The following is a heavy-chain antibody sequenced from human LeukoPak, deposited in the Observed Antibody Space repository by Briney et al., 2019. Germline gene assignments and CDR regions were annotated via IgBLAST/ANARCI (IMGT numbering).Heavy chain of an antibody. CDR3: ARGQYGSGIAY. D-gene: IGHD3-10*01. J-gene: IGHJ4*02. CDR1: GGSISSGDYY. V-gene: IGHV4-30-4*01. Sequence: PSQTLSLTCTVSGGSISSGDYYWSWIRQPPGKGLEWIGYISSSGRTYYNPSLKSRFTVSMYTSKNQFSLKVSSVTAADTAVFYCARGQYGSGIAYWVQGTLVTVSS. CDR2: ISSSGRT.